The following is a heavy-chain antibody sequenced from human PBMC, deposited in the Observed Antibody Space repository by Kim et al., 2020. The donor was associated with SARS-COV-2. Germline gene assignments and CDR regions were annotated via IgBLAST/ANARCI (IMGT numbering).Heavy chain of an antibody. CDR2: ISSSGNTI. CDR3: ARDNGINSGWLYYFDY. Sequence: GGSLRLSCVVSGFSFSDYEMNWVRQTPGKGLEWVSYISSSGNTIYYAASVKGRFTISRDNAKSSLYLQMNSLRAEDTAVYYCARDNGINSGWLYYFDYWGQGNLVTVSS. CDR1: GFSFSDYE. D-gene: IGHD6-19*01. J-gene: IGHJ4*02. V-gene: IGHV3-48*03.